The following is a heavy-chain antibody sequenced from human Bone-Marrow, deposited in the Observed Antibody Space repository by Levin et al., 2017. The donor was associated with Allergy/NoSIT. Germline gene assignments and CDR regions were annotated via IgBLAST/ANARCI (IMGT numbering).Heavy chain of an antibody. Sequence: SQTLSLTCTVSGGSISSYYWSWIRQPPGKGLEWIGYIYYSGSTNYNPSLKSRVTISVDTSKNQFSLKLSSVTAADTAVYYCTGRGAVAGTFDYWGQGTLVTVSS. V-gene: IGHV4-59*01. CDR3: TGRGAVAGTFDY. CDR2: IYYSGST. D-gene: IGHD6-19*01. J-gene: IGHJ4*02. CDR1: GGSISSYY.